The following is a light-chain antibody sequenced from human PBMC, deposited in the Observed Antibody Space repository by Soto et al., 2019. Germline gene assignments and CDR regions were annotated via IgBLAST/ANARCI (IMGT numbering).Light chain of an antibody. CDR2: AAS. J-gene: IGKJ1*01. Sequence: DFQMTQYPSSLSASVGDGVIITCQATQEINTYLAWYQQKPGRAPNILIYAASTLQSGVPSRFSGSGSGTDFTLTISSLQPEDVATYYCQKYTTAPWAFGQGTKVEIK. V-gene: IGKV1-27*01. CDR1: QEINTY. CDR3: QKYTTAPWA.